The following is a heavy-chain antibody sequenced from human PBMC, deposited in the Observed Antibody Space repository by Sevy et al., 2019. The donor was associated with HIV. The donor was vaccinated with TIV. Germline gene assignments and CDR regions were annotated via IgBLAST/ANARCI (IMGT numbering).Heavy chain of an antibody. D-gene: IGHD2-2*01. Sequence: ASVKVSCKASGYTFTSYGISWVRQAPGQGLEWMGWISAYNGNTNYAQKLQGRVTMTTDTSTSTAYMELRSPRTEETAGDFGAGVRFVVVPAAIRPGLDPWGQGTLVTVSS. J-gene: IGHJ5*02. CDR3: AGVRFVVVPAAIRPGLDP. CDR1: GYTFTSYG. CDR2: ISAYNGNT. V-gene: IGHV1-18*01.